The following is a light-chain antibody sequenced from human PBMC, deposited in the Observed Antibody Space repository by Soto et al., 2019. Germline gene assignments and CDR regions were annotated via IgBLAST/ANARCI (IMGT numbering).Light chain of an antibody. Sequence: QSVLTPPASVSGSPGQSITISCTGTSSDVGGYKYVSWYQQHPGKAPKLMIYEVSNRPSGVSNRFSGSNSGNTASLTISGLQAEDEADYYCCSYVTTPEIFGTGTKGTVL. CDR3: CSYVTTPEI. V-gene: IGLV2-14*01. CDR1: SSDVGGYKY. J-gene: IGLJ1*01. CDR2: EVS.